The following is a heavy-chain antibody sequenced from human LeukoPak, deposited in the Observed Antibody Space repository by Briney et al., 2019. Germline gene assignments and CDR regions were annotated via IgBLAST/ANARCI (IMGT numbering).Heavy chain of an antibody. CDR1: GGSFSGYY. CDR3: ARVLVVVPAAILGGNWFDP. V-gene: IGHV4-34*01. J-gene: IGHJ5*02. D-gene: IGHD2-2*02. Sequence: WESLSLTCAVYGGSFSGYYGGWTRPPPGKGLGWTGEINHSGSTNYNPSLKSRVTISVATSKNQCSLKLSSVTAADTAVYYCARVLVVVPAAILGGNWFDPWGQGTLVTVSS. CDR2: INHSGST.